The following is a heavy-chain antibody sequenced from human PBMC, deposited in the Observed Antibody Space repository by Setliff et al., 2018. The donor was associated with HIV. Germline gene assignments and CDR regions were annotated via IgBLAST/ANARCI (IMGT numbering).Heavy chain of an antibody. D-gene: IGHD1-1*01. Sequence: KASETLSLTCGVSGGSISSYYWTWIRQPPGKGLEWIGYISYSGSTYYNPSLKSRLTMSIDTSKSHFSLNLNSVTAADTAVYYCARGTTSITFDYWSQGTLVTVSS. CDR1: GGSISSYY. V-gene: IGHV4-59*12. CDR3: ARGTTSITFDY. CDR2: ISYSGST. J-gene: IGHJ4*02.